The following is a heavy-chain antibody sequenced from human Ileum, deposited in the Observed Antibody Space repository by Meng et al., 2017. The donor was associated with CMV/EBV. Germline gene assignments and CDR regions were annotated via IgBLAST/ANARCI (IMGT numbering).Heavy chain of an antibody. CDR1: GFIFSRYG. CDR2: IRFDGSAE. J-gene: IGHJ5*02. CDR3: VKEGGVAAAGKGWFDH. D-gene: IGHD6-13*01. Sequence: GESLKISCAASGFIFSRYGMHWVRQAPGKGLEWLTFIRFDGSAEYYVDSVKGRFSISRDNLKNTLYLQMNSLRPEDTAVYYCVKEGGVAAAGKGWFDHWGQGALVTVS. V-gene: IGHV3-30*02.